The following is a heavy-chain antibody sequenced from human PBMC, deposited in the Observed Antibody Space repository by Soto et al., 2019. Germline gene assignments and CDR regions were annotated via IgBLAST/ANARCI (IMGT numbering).Heavy chain of an antibody. CDR1: GVTFSRYA. D-gene: IGHD2-21*02. Sequence: PGGSLRLSCAVSGVTFSRYAMGGVRQAPGKGLEWVSSITNSGRTTDYTDSVKGRFTISRDNSESTLYLQMNSLRAEDTAVYYCAKETAGRDVFDVWGKGTTVTAPQ. CDR2: ITNSGRTT. CDR3: AKETAGRDVFDV. V-gene: IGHV3-23*01. J-gene: IGHJ6*04.